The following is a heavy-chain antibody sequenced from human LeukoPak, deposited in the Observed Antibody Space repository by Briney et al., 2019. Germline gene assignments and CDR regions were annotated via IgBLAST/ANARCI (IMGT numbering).Heavy chain of an antibody. Sequence: GASVKVSCKASGYTFTSYYMHWVRQALGQGLEWMGIINPSGGSTSYAQKFQGRVTMTRDMSTSTVYMELSSLRSGDTAVYYCARDRDYGGNSNPCYYYYYMDVWGKGTTVTVSS. CDR1: GYTFTSYY. CDR3: ARDRDYGGNSNPCYYYYYMDV. CDR2: INPSGGST. J-gene: IGHJ6*03. V-gene: IGHV1-46*01. D-gene: IGHD4-23*01.